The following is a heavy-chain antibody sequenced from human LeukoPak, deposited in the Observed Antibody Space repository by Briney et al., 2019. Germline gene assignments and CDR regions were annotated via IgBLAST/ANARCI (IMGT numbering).Heavy chain of an antibody. V-gene: IGHV3-30*02. J-gene: IGHJ4*02. CDR3: AKGHMTTVSLVY. CDR2: IRYDGSNK. Sequence: GGSLRLSCAASGFTFSSDGMHWVRQAPGKGLEWVAFIRYDGSNKYYADSVKGRFTISRDNSKNTLYLQMNSLRAEDTAVYYCAKGHMTTVSLVYWGQGTLVTVSS. CDR1: GFTFSSDG. D-gene: IGHD4-17*01.